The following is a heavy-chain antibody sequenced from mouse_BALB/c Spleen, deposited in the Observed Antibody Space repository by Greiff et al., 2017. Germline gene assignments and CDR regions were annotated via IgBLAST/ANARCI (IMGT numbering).Heavy chain of an antibody. D-gene: IGHD1-1*01. J-gene: IGHJ1*01. CDR1: GFTFSSYT. CDR3: TRVYGSSKGYFDV. V-gene: IGHV5-6-4*01. Sequence: EVKVVESGGGLVKPGGSLKLSCAASGFTFSSYTMSWVRQTPEKRLEWVATISSGGSYTYYPDSVKGRFTISRDNAKNTLYLQMSSLKSEDTAMYYCTRVYGSSKGYFDVWGAGTTVTVSS. CDR2: ISSGGSYT.